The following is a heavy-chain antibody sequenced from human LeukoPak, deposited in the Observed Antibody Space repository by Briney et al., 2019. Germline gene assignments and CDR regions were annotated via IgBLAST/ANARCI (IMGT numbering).Heavy chain of an antibody. J-gene: IGHJ4*02. CDR3: ARDAYYYDSSGYPVGPYYFDY. CDR2: IYYSGST. CDR1: GGSISSYY. V-gene: IGHV4-59*01. Sequence: PSETLSLTCTVSGGSISSYYWSWIRQPPGEGLEWIGYIYYSGSTNYNPSLKSRVTISVDTSKNQFSLKLSSVTAADTAVYYCARDAYYYDSSGYPVGPYYFDYWGQGTLVTVSS. D-gene: IGHD3-22*01.